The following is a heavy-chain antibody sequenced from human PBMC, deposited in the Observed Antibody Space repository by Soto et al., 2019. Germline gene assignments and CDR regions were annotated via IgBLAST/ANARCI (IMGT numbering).Heavy chain of an antibody. D-gene: IGHD3-3*01. CDR1: GFSLTTSGVG. Sequence: QITLNESGPTVVRPTEPLTLTCRFSGFSLTTSGVGVGWIRQSPGKAPEWLALIYWDDDKRYSASLKSRLTITKDTSKNQVVLTVSDLDPTDTATYYCAHRVLRTVFGLVTTTTIYFDFWGQGTPVPVSS. CDR3: AHRVLRTVFGLVTTTTIYFDF. J-gene: IGHJ4*02. CDR2: IYWDDDK. V-gene: IGHV2-5*02.